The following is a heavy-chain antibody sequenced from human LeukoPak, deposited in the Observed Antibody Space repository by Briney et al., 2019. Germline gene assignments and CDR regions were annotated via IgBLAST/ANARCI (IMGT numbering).Heavy chain of an antibody. CDR3: ARGKIPAPGPNYFDY. J-gene: IGHJ4*02. D-gene: IGHD6-13*01. CDR1: VESFSLYY. V-gene: IGHV4-34*01. Sequence: AETLTLTCAVNVESFSLYYWSWIRQPPGKGLDWIGEINHSGSTNYNPSLKSRVTISVDTSKNQFSLNLNSVTAADTAVYYCARGKIPAPGPNYFDYWGQGALVTVSS. CDR2: INHSGST.